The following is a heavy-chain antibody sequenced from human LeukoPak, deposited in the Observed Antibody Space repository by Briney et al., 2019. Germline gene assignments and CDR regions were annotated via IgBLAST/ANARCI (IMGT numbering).Heavy chain of an antibody. Sequence: GGSLRLSCAASGFTFSSYAMSWVRQAPGKGLEWVSDISGSGGSTYYADSVEGRFTISRDNSKNTLYLQMNSLRAEDTAVYYCAKDQVAVAGKGWFDPWGQGTLVTVSS. CDR1: GFTFSSYA. J-gene: IGHJ5*02. V-gene: IGHV3-23*01. CDR3: AKDQVAVAGKGWFDP. CDR2: ISGSGGST. D-gene: IGHD6-19*01.